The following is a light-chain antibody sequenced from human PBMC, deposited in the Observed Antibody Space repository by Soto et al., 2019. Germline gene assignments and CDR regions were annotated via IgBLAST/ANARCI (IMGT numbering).Light chain of an antibody. Sequence: SYELTQPSSVSVSPGQTARITCSGDLLAQKFARWFQQKPGQAPVLLIFKDTERPSEISERFSGSSSGTTVTLTISGAQVEDEADYYCQVWDSSSDHVVFGGGTKLTVL. CDR1: LLAQKF. CDR3: QVWDSSSDHVV. CDR2: KDT. V-gene: IGLV3-27*01. J-gene: IGLJ2*01.